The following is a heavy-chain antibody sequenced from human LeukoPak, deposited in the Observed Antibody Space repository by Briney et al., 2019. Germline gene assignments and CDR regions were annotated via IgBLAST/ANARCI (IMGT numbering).Heavy chain of an antibody. CDR3: ARDRARYYYDSSGSNWFDP. CDR1: GGSFSGYY. D-gene: IGHD3-22*01. V-gene: IGHV4-34*01. Sequence: PSETLSLTCAVYGGSFSGYYWSWIRQPPGKGLEWIGEINHSGSTNYNPSLKSRVTISVDTSKNQFSLKLSSVTAADTAVYYCARDRARYYYDSSGSNWFDPWGQGTLVTVSS. J-gene: IGHJ5*02. CDR2: INHSGST.